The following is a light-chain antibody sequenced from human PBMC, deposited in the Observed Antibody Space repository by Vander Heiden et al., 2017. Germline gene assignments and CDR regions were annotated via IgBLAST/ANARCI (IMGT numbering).Light chain of an antibody. CDR3: GTWDNSLRAEV. Sequence: QSVLTQPPSVSAAPGQRVTISCSGSSSNTGNNYVSWYQQLPGTAPKLLIFDNNKRPSGIPDRFSGSKSGTSATLGITGLQTGDEAGYYCGTWDNSLRAEVFGGGTELTVL. CDR2: DNN. CDR1: SSNTGNNY. J-gene: IGLJ2*01. V-gene: IGLV1-51*01.